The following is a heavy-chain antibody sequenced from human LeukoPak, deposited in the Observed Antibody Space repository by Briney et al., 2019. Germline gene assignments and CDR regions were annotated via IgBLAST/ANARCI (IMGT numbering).Heavy chain of an antibody. D-gene: IGHD1/OR15-1a*01. J-gene: IGHJ4*02. CDR1: XYTFTGYY. V-gene: IGHV1-2*02. CDR3: AIEHFAGSLLDY. CDR2: INPNSGGT. Sequence: GASVKVSCKXSXYTFTGYYMHWVRQAPGQGLEWMGWINPNSGGTNYAQKFQGRVTMTRDTSISTAYMELSRLRSDDTAVYYCAIEHFAGSLLDYWGQGTLVTVSS.